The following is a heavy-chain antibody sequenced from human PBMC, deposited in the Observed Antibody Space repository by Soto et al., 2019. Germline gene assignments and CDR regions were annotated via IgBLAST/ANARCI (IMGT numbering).Heavy chain of an antibody. CDR1: GGTFSSYA. CDR2: IIPIVGTA. D-gene: IGHD6-19*01. CDR3: ARGGEAVAGTGWFDP. Sequence: QVQLVQSGAEVKKPGSSVKVSCKASGGTFSSYAISWVRQAPGQGLEWMGGIIPIVGTANYAQKFQGRVTSTADESTSTAYMELSSLRSEDTAVYYCARGGEAVAGTGWFDPWGQGTLVTVSS. J-gene: IGHJ5*02. V-gene: IGHV1-69*01.